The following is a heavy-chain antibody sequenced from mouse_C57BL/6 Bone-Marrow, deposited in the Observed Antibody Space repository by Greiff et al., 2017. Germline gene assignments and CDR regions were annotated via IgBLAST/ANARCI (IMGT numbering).Heavy chain of an antibody. J-gene: IGHJ2*03. CDR3: NSLFITTVVCDY. D-gene: IGHD1-1*01. Sequence: VQLQQSGAELVRPGASVKLSCTASGFNITDDYMHWVKQRPEQGLEWIGWIDPENGDTEYASKFQGKATITADTSSNTAYLQLSSLTSEDTAVSYGNSLFITTVVCDYWGQGTSLTVS. CDR2: IDPENGDT. CDR1: GFNITDDY. V-gene: IGHV14-4*01.